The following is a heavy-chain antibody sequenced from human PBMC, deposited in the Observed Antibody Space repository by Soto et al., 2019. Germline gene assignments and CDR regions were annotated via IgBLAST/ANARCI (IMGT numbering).Heavy chain of an antibody. CDR2: IYYSGST. J-gene: IGHJ4*02. V-gene: IGHV4-59*01. Sequence: PSETLSLTCTVSGGSISSYYWSWIRQPPGKGLEWIGYIYYSGSTNYNPSLKSRVTISVDTSKNQFSLKLSSVTAADTAVYYCARGSYYDFWSGYYRGLDYWGQGTLVTVSS. CDR1: GGSISSYY. D-gene: IGHD3-3*01. CDR3: ARGSYYDFWSGYYRGLDY.